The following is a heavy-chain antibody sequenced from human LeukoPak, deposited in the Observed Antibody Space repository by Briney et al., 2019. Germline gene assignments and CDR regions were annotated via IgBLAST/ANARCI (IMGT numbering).Heavy chain of an antibody. CDR1: GFTFSSYS. V-gene: IGHV3-48*04. Sequence: PGGSLRLSCAASGFTFSSYSMNWVRQAPGKGLEWVSYISSSSSTIYYADSVKGRFTISRDNAKNSLYLQMNSLRAEDTAVYYCARDGSEDFWSGYLGGKIYDFSGYMDVWGKGTTVTVSS. J-gene: IGHJ6*03. D-gene: IGHD3-3*01. CDR3: ARDGSEDFWSGYLGGKIYDFSGYMDV. CDR2: ISSSSSTI.